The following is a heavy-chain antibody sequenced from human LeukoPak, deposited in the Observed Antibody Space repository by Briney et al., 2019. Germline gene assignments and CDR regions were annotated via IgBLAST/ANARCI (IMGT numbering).Heavy chain of an antibody. CDR2: INWNGGST. V-gene: IGHV3-20*04. CDR3: VRARIAVAGTSLDY. J-gene: IGHJ4*02. CDR1: GFTFDDYG. D-gene: IGHD6-19*01. Sequence: GGSLRLSCAASGFTFDDYGMSWVRQAPGKGLEWVSGINWNGGSTGYADSVKGRFTISRDNAKNSLYLQMNSLRAEDTALYYCVRARIAVAGTSLDYWGQGTLVTVSS.